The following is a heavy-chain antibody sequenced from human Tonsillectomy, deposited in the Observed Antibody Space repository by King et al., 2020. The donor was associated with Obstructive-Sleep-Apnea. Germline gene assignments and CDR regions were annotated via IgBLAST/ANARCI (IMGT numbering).Heavy chain of an antibody. CDR3: ARNLGGAARPDNWGDP. V-gene: IGHV4-59*01. CDR1: GGSFRSYY. Sequence: VQLQESGPRLVKPSETLSLTCTVSGGSFRSYYWSWIRQSPGKGLEWIGYIHYSGNTNYNPSLKSRVTMSVDTSKNQFSLRLSSLTPADTAVYYCARNLGGAARPDNWGDPWGQGTLVSVSS. D-gene: IGHD6-6*01. CDR2: IHYSGNT. J-gene: IGHJ5*02.